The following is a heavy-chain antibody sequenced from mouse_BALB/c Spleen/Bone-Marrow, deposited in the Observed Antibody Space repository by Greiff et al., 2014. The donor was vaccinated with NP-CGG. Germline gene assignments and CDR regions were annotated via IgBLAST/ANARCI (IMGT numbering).Heavy chain of an antibody. V-gene: IGHV5-4*02. CDR1: GFTFSDYY. D-gene: IGHD1-1*02. Sequence: DVQLEESGGGLVKPGGSLKLSCAASGFTFSDYYMYWVRQTPEKRLEWVATISDGGSYTYYPDSVKGRFTISRDNAKNNLYLQMSSLKSEDTAMYYCARSGERYGATDYWGQGTSVTVFS. J-gene: IGHJ4*01. CDR3: ARSGERYGATDY. CDR2: ISDGGSYT.